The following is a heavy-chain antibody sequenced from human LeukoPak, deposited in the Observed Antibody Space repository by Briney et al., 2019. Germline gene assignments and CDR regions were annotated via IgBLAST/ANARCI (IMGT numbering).Heavy chain of an antibody. V-gene: IGHV3-66*01. J-gene: IGHJ6*02. CDR1: GFIVSENY. CDR3: VRDRWPGLGDF. Sequence: GGSLRLSCAASGFIVSENYMSWVRQAPGKGLEWVSTVYSGGLTFYADPVKGRFTISRDNSKNTLYLQMSILRAEDTAVYYCVRDRWPGLGDFWGQGTTVTVS. D-gene: IGHD3/OR15-3a*01. CDR2: VYSGGLT.